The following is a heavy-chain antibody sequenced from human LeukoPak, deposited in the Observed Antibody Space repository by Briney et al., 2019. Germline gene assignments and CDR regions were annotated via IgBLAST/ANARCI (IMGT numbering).Heavy chain of an antibody. V-gene: IGHV4-34*01. CDR2: INHFGST. Sequence: PSETLSLTCAVYGGSFIGYYWSWIRQLPGKGLEWIGEINHFGSTNYNPSLKSRVTISIDTSKNQFSLKLSSVTAADTAVYYCAFYDSSGYLTRDYWGQGTLVTVSS. CDR3: AFYDSSGYLTRDY. CDR1: GGSFIGYY. D-gene: IGHD3-22*01. J-gene: IGHJ4*02.